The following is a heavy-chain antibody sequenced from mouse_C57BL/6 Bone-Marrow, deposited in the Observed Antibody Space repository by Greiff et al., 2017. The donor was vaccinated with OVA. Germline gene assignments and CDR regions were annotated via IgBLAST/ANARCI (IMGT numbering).Heavy chain of an antibody. Sequence: EVQGVESGAELVRPGASVKLSCTASGFNIKDDYMHWVKQRPEQGLEWIGWIDPENGDTEYASKFQGKATITADTSSNTAYLQLSSLTSEDTAVYYCTTNYYGKGIYYAMDYWGQGTSVTVSS. V-gene: IGHV14-4*01. J-gene: IGHJ4*01. D-gene: IGHD2-1*01. CDR3: TTNYYGKGIYYAMDY. CDR2: IDPENGDT. CDR1: GFNIKDDY.